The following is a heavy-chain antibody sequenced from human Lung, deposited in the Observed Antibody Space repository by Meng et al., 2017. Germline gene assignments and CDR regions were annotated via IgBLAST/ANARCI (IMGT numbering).Heavy chain of an antibody. J-gene: IGHJ4*02. Sequence: QAQLQVSGIGLVKSSQTLSFTSTVSGGSISSGGYYWSWIRQYPGKGLEWIGYIYYSGSTYYNPSLRTRVTISLVTSKNQFSLKLSSVTAADTAVYYCVGTIGYYYAMAYWGQVTLVTVSS. CDR3: VGTIGYYYAMAY. CDR2: IYYSGST. CDR1: GGSISSGGYY. V-gene: IGHV4-31*03. D-gene: IGHD3-22*01.